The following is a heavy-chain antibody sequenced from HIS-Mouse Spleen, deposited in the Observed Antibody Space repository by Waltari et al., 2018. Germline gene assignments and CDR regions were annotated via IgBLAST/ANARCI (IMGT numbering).Heavy chain of an antibody. CDR3: AREIPYSSSWYDGYFDL. D-gene: IGHD6-13*01. Sequence: QLQLQESGPGLVKPSETLSLTCTVSGGSISSSSYYRGWNRQPPGKGLEWIGSIYYSGSTYYNPSLKSRVTISVDTSKNQFSLKLSSVTAADTAVYYCAREIPYSSSWYDGYFDLWGRGT. CDR2: IYYSGST. CDR1: GGSISSSSYY. V-gene: IGHV4-39*07. J-gene: IGHJ2*01.